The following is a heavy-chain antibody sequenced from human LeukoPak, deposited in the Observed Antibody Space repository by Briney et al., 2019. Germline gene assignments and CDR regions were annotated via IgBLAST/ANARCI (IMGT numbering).Heavy chain of an antibody. CDR3: AKGYDVLTSHDYFDY. Sequence: YPSETLSLTCGVSGGSISSGGYAWSWIRQPPGKGLEWIGYIFHSGNTYYNPSLKGRVTISVDRSKNQFSLKLSSVTAADTAVYYCAKGYDVLTSHDYFDYWGQGTLVTVSS. J-gene: IGHJ4*02. CDR2: IFHSGNT. CDR1: GGSISSGGYA. V-gene: IGHV4-30-2*01. D-gene: IGHD3-9*01.